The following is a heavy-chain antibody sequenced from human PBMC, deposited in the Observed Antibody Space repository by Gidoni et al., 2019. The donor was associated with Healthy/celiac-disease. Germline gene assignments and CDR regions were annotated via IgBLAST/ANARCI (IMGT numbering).Heavy chain of an antibody. V-gene: IGHV3-33*01. D-gene: IGHD3-22*01. CDR3: AREGYDSSGYLDY. Sequence: CADSGKGRFTSSRDNSKNTLYLQMHSLRAEDTAVYYCAREGYDSSGYLDYWGQGTLVTVSS. J-gene: IGHJ4*02.